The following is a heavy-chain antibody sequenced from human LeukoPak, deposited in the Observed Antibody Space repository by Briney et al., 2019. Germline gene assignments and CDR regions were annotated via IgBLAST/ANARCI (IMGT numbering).Heavy chain of an antibody. V-gene: IGHV1-69*06. J-gene: IGHJ4*02. CDR1: GGTFSSYA. CDR3: AGSLGYCTSNVCYLKY. D-gene: IGHD2-8*01. CDR2: IIPIFGTA. Sequence: SVKVSCRASGGTFSSYAISWVRQAPGQGLEWMGGIIPIFGTANYAQKFQGRVTITADKSTSTAYMELSSLRSDDTAVYYCAGSLGYCTSNVCYLKYWGQGTLVTVSS.